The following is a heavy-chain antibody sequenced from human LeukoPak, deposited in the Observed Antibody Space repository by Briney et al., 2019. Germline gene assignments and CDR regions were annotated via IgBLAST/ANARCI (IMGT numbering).Heavy chain of an antibody. D-gene: IGHD3-3*01. V-gene: IGHV4-34*01. J-gene: IGHJ4*02. CDR2: INHSGST. Sequence: SETLSLTCAVYGGSFSGYYWSWIRQPPGKGLEWIGEINHSGSTNYNPSLKSRVTISVDTSKNQFSLKLSSVTAADTAVYYCARGRVYDFWSGYKYYFDYWGQGTLVTVSS. CDR1: GGSFSGYY. CDR3: ARGRVYDFWSGYKYYFDY.